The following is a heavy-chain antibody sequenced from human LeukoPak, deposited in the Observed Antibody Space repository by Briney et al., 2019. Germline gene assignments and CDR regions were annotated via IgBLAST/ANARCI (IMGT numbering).Heavy chain of an antibody. J-gene: IGHJ3*02. D-gene: IGHD3-22*01. V-gene: IGHV4-59*01. CDR3: ASLGGYYESSNSSQLETFDI. CDR1: GASINNYF. Sequence: SETLSLTCAVSGASINNYFWSWIRQPPGKGLEWIGHIHTSGTSNYNPSLKSRATFSVDTSDNQLSLRLNSVTAADTAVYYCASLGGYYESSNSSQLETFDIWGQGTMVIVSS. CDR2: IHTSGTS.